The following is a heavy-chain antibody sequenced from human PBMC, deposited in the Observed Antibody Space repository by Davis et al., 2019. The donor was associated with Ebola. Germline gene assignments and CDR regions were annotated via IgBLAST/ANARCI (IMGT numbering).Heavy chain of an antibody. D-gene: IGHD1-26*01. CDR1: GFTFSSYA. V-gene: IGHV3-23*01. Sequence: PGGSLRLSCAVSGFTFSSYAMSWVRQAPGKGLEWVSAISGSGGSTYYADSVKGRFTISRDNSKNTLYLQMNSLRAEDTAVYYCTKDGRIVGAITYYYYMDVWGKGTTVTVSS. J-gene: IGHJ6*03. CDR2: ISGSGGST. CDR3: TKDGRIVGAITYYYYMDV.